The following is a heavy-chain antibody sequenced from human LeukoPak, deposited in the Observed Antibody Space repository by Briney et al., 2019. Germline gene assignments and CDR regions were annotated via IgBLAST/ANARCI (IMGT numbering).Heavy chain of an antibody. CDR3: ARRANLTGLAYDP. CDR2: IIPIFGTA. CDR1: GGTFSSYA. D-gene: IGHD3-9*01. J-gene: IGHJ5*02. Sequence: ASVKVSCKASGGTFSSYAISWVRQAPGQGLEWMGGIIPIFGTANYAQKFQGRVTITADESTSTAYMELSSLRSEDTAVYYCARRANLTGLAYDPWGQGTLVTVSS. V-gene: IGHV1-69*13.